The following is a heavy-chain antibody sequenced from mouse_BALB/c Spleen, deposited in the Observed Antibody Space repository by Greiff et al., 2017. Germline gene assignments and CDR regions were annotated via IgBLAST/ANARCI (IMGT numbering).Heavy chain of an antibody. CDR1: GFTFTDYY. Sequence: DVMLVESGGGLVQPGGSLRLSCATSGFTFTDYYMSWVRQPPGKALEWLGFIRNKANGYTTEYSASVKGRFTISRDNSQSILYLQMNTLRAEDSATYYCARDISDYYGSSPYAMDDWGQGTSVTVSS. V-gene: IGHV7-3*02. CDR2: IRNKANGYTT. D-gene: IGHD1-1*01. CDR3: ARDISDYYGSSPYAMDD. J-gene: IGHJ4*01.